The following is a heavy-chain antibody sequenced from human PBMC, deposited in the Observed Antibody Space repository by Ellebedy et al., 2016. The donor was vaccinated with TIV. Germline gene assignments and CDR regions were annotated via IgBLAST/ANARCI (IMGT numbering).Heavy chain of an antibody. CDR1: GFTFSSYW. Sequence: GESLKISXGASGFTFSSYWMHWVRQVPGKGLLWVSHFSSDASGTSYADPVKGRFTISRDNAKNTVYLQMDSLRVEDTAVYFCARDSPGDGIDYWGHGTLVTVSS. V-gene: IGHV3-74*01. D-gene: IGHD2-21*01. CDR2: FSSDASGT. J-gene: IGHJ4*01. CDR3: ARDSPGDGIDY.